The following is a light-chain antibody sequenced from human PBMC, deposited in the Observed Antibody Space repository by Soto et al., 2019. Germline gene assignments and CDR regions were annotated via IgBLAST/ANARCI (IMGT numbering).Light chain of an antibody. CDR2: GAS. Sequence: EIMMTQSPATLSVSTGEGATLSFRASQRVSSSVAWYQQKPGQAPRLPIYGASTRATGIPARFGGSGSGAEFTLTISRLQGEDSAIYYCQQYKNGPWTFGQGTKVDIK. CDR3: QQYKNGPWT. V-gene: IGKV3D-15*01. J-gene: IGKJ1*01. CDR1: QRVSSS.